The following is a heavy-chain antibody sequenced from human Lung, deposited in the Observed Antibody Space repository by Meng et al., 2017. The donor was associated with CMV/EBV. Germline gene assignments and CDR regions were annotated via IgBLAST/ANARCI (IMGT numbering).Heavy chain of an antibody. CDR2: ITSRSSNT. J-gene: IGHJ4*02. CDR1: GFTFSGYS. CDR3: ARDQIRGVVGARPRGPGDL. D-gene: IGHD1-26*01. Sequence: GGSLRLSCVASGFTFSGYSMNWVRQTPGKGLEWVSSITSRSSNTYYSDSVKGRFTISRDNAKNSLYLQMNSLRDEDTAVYYCARDQIRGVVGARPRGPGDLWGQRTLVIVSS. V-gene: IGHV3-21*01.